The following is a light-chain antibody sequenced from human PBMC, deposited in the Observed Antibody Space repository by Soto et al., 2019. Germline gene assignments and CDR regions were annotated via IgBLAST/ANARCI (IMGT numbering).Light chain of an antibody. Sequence: QAVVTQPPSASGTPGQRVTISCSGSNSNIGGNYVFWYQQLPGTAPKLLIYTDSHRPSGVPDRFSGSKSGTSASLAISGLRSEDEADYYCAAWDDSLSGRVFGGGTKLTVL. V-gene: IGLV1-47*02. J-gene: IGLJ3*02. CDR1: NSNIGGNY. CDR2: TDS. CDR3: AAWDDSLSGRV.